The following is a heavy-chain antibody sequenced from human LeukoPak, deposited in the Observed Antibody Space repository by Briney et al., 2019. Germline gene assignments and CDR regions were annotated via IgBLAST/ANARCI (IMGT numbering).Heavy chain of an antibody. CDR1: GFTFSNAW. CDR2: ITGGAGNS. Sequence: GGSLRLSCAASGFTFSNAWMSWVRQAPGKGLEWVSAITGGAGNSHYADSVKGRFTISRDNSKNMLYLQMNSLRVEDTAIYYRAKEYKTSSTDYWGQGTLVTVSS. D-gene: IGHD6-6*01. V-gene: IGHV3-23*01. J-gene: IGHJ4*02. CDR3: AKEYKTSSTDY.